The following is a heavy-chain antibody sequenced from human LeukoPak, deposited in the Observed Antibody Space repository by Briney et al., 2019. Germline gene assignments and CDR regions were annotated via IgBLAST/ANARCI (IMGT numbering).Heavy chain of an antibody. CDR2: VYHSGST. V-gene: IGHV4-59*01. D-gene: IGHD3-22*01. Sequence: SETLSLTCTVSGASISSDYWNWIRQPPGKGLEWIGHVYHSGSTNYNPSLKSRVTISVDTSKNQFSLKLSSVIAADTAVYYCARAGNYYYSSGYYSHFDYWGQGTLVTVSS. CDR3: ARAGNYYYSSGYYSHFDY. CDR1: GASISSDY. J-gene: IGHJ4*02.